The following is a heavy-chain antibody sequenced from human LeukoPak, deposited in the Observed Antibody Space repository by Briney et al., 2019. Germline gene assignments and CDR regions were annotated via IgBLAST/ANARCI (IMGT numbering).Heavy chain of an antibody. CDR2: ISHSGSS. CDR1: GGSFSGYY. D-gene: IGHD1-26*01. J-gene: IGHJ4*02. CDR3: ARKAVGETSNYFDY. V-gene: IGHV4-34*01. Sequence: SETLSLTCAVYGGSFSGYYWSWNRQPPGKGLEWIGEISHSGSSNYNPSLKSRVTISVDTSKNQISLKLSSVTAADTAVYYCARKAVGETSNYFDYWGQGTLVTVSS.